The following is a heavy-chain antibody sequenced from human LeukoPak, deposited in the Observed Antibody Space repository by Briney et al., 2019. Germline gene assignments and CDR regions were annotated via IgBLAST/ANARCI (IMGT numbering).Heavy chain of an antibody. J-gene: IGHJ4*02. D-gene: IGHD3-16*01. CDR3: ATDLGKANYYFDY. CDR2: ISSSGSTI. Sequence: PGGSLRLSCAASGFTFSDYYMSWIRQAPGKGLEWVSYISSSGSTIYYADSVQGRFTISRDNAKNSLYLQMNSLRAEDTAVYYCATDLGKANYYFDYWGQGTLVTVSS. V-gene: IGHV3-11*01. CDR1: GFTFSDYY.